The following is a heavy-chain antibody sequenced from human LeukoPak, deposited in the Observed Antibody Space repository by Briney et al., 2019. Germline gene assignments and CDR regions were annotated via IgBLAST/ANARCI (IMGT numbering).Heavy chain of an antibody. J-gene: IGHJ6*02. CDR2: ISSPPRYI. D-gene: IGHD2-2*01. Sequence: GHPLHSYSIHSVRYTPATGPECVSSISSPPRYIYYADSVKSRFPISTDNAKNSLYLQMNSLRAEDTAVYYCARGGYCSSTSCYLDAMDVWGQGTTVTVSS. CDR1: GHPLHSYS. CDR3: ARGGYCSSTSCYLDAMDV. V-gene: IGHV3-21*01.